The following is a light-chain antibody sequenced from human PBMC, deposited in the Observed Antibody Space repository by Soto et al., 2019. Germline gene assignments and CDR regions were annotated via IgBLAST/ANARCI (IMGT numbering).Light chain of an antibody. V-gene: IGKV1-39*01. CDR3: QQSYSFFLT. CDR2: TTS. CDR1: QRIISY. Sequence: DIQMTQSPSSLSASVGDRITITCRASQRIISYLNWYQQKPGKPPKLLIYTTSNLQSWVPSRFSGSGSGTEFTLTICNLQPEDFATYYCQQSYSFFLTFGGGTKVDIK. J-gene: IGKJ4*01.